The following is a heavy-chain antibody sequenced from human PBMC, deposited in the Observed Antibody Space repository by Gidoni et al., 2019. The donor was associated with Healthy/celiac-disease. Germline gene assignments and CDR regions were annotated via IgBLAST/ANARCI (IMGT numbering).Heavy chain of an antibody. CDR3: ARSAAAGTAFDI. CDR1: GYTITSYY. V-gene: IGHV1-46*01. Sequence: EETVQEGAEVKKPGDSVKESCKASGYTITSYYMHWVRQAPGQGLEWMGIINPSGGSTSYAQKFQGRVTMTRDTSTSTVYMELSSLRSEDTAVYYCARSAAAGTAFDIWGQGTMVTVSS. D-gene: IGHD6-13*01. J-gene: IGHJ3*02. CDR2: INPSGGST.